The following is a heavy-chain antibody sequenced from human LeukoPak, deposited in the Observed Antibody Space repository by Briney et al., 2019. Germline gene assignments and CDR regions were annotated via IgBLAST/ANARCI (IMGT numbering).Heavy chain of an antibody. CDR3: AKDGRVAAADEPEMGY. D-gene: IGHD2-15*01. J-gene: IGHJ4*02. Sequence: PGGSLRLSCAASGFTFSSYGMHWVRQAPGKGLEWVAVISYDGSNKYYADSVKGRFTISRDNSKNTLYLQMNSLRAEDTAVYYCAKDGRVAAADEPEMGYWGQGTLVTVSS. CDR2: ISYDGSNK. V-gene: IGHV3-30*18. CDR1: GFTFSSYG.